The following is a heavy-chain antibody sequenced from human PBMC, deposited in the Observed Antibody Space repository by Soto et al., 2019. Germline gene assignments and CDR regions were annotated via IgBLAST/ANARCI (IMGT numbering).Heavy chain of an antibody. CDR2: ISSSSSYT. Sequence: QVQLVESGGGLVKPGGSLRLSCAASGFTFSDYYMSWIRQAPGKGLEWVSYISSSSSYTNYADSVKGRFTISRDNAKNSLYLQMNSLRAEDTAVYYCARWQFRGNWFDPWGQGTLVTVSS. CDR1: GFTFSDYY. V-gene: IGHV3-11*06. J-gene: IGHJ5*02. CDR3: ARWQFRGNWFDP. D-gene: IGHD3-10*01.